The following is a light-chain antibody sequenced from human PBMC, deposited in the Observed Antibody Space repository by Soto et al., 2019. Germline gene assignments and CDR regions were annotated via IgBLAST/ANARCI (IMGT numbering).Light chain of an antibody. CDR3: LQRSNWPGT. V-gene: IGKV3-11*01. Sequence: DIVLTQSPATLSLSPGERATLSCRASQSVSSYLAWYQQKPGQAPRLLIYYASSRATGVPARFSGSGSGTDFTLTISSLEPEDFAVYYCLQRSNWPGTFGPGTKVDI. CDR2: YAS. CDR1: QSVSSY. J-gene: IGKJ3*01.